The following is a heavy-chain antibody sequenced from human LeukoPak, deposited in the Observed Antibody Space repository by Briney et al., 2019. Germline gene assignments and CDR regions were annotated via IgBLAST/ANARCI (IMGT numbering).Heavy chain of an antibody. CDR2: IYYSGST. J-gene: IGHJ4*02. D-gene: IGHD3-22*01. V-gene: IGHV4-39*01. CDR1: GGSISSSTYY. CDR3: ARAYYHSSGYHHNFDY. Sequence: PSETLSLTCTVSGGSISSSTYYWGWIRQPPGKGLDWIGSIYYSGSTYYNPSLKSRVTISVDTSKNQFSLKLSSVTAADMAVYYCARAYYHSSGYHHNFDYWGQGILVTVSS.